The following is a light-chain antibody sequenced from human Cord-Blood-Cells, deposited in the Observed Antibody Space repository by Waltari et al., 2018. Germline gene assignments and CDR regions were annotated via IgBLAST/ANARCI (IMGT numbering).Light chain of an antibody. CDR1: QSISSY. Sequence: DIQMTQSPSSLSASVGDRVTITCRASQSISSYLNWYQQKPGKAPKLLIYAASSLQSGVASRFSGRGSGTDFTRTISSLQPEDFATYYCQQSYSTPYTFGQGTKLEIK. J-gene: IGKJ2*01. CDR3: QQSYSTPYT. CDR2: AAS. V-gene: IGKV1-39*01.